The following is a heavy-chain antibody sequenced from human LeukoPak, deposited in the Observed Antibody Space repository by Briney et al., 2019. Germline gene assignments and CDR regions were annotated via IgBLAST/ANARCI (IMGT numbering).Heavy chain of an antibody. Sequence: SETLSLTCTVSGGSISSSSYYWSWIRQPPGKGLEWIGYIYYSGSTYYNPSLKSRVTISVDTSKNQFSLKLSSVTAADTAVYYCAREAMAFDIWGQGTMVTVSS. CDR2: IYYSGST. CDR1: GGSISSSSYY. D-gene: IGHD2-21*01. CDR3: AREAMAFDI. V-gene: IGHV4-30-4*08. J-gene: IGHJ3*02.